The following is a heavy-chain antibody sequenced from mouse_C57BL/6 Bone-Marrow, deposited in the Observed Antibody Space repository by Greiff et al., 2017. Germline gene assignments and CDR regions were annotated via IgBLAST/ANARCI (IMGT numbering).Heavy chain of an antibody. Sequence: QVQLQQPGAELVKPGASVKLSCKASGYTFTSYWMHWVKQRPGRGLEWIGRIDPNSGGTKYNEKFKSKATLTVDKPSSTAYMQLSSLTSEDSAVXYCARSRDYGNFYYWYFDVWGTGTTVTVSS. V-gene: IGHV1-72*01. J-gene: IGHJ1*03. CDR3: ARSRDYGNFYYWYFDV. CDR2: IDPNSGGT. D-gene: IGHD2-1*01. CDR1: GYTFTSYW.